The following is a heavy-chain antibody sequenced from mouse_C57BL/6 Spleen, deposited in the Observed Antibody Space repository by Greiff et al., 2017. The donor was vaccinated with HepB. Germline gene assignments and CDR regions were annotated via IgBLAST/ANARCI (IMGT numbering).Heavy chain of an antibody. CDR2: INPNNGGT. CDR1: GYTFTDYN. D-gene: IGHD3-2*02. J-gene: IGHJ4*01. CDR3: ARQLRPLYYAMDY. V-gene: IGHV1-22*01. Sequence: DVKLQESGPELVKPGASVKMSCKASGYTFTDYNMHWVKQSHGKSLEWIGYINPNNGGTSYNQKFKGKATLTVNKSSSTAYMELRSLTSEDSAVYYCARQLRPLYYAMDYWGQGTSVTVSS.